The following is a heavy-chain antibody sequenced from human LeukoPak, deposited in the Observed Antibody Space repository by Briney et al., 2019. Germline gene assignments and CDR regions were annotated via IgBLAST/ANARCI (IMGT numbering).Heavy chain of an antibody. CDR2: IYYSGST. D-gene: IGHD3-10*01. V-gene: IGHV4-59*08. Sequence: SETLSLTCTVSGGSISSYYWSWIRQPPGKGLEWIGHIYYSGSTNYNPSLKSRVTISVDTSKNQFSLKLSSVTAADTAVYYCASAYYGSGSYYNLDYWGQGTLVTVSS. CDR1: GGSISSYY. CDR3: ASAYYGSGSYYNLDY. J-gene: IGHJ4*02.